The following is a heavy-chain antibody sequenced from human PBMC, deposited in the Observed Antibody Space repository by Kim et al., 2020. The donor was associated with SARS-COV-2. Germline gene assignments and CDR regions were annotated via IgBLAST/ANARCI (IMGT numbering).Heavy chain of an antibody. Sequence: ASVKVSCKASGYTFTSYAMNWVRQAPGQGLEWMGWINTNTGNPTYAQGFTGRFVFSLDTSVSTAYLQISSLKAEDTAVYYCAREGEGFGELLYGYFDLCGRGTLVTVSS. V-gene: IGHV7-4-1*02. CDR2: INTNTGNP. CDR3: AREGEGFGELLYGYFDL. CDR1: GYTFTSYA. D-gene: IGHD3-10*01. J-gene: IGHJ2*01.